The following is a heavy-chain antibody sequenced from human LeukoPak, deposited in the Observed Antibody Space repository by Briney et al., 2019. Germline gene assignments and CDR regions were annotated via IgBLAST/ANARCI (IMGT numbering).Heavy chain of an antibody. Sequence: GRSLRLSCAASGFTFDDYAMHWVRQAPGKGLEWASGISWNSGSIGYADSVKGRFTISRDNAKNSLYLQMNSLRAEDTALYYCAKGAVHTNYDFWSGYYRPRLGFDYWGQGTLVTVSS. CDR3: AKGAVHTNYDFWSGYYRPRLGFDY. J-gene: IGHJ4*02. D-gene: IGHD3-3*01. CDR1: GFTFDDYA. CDR2: ISWNSGSI. V-gene: IGHV3-9*01.